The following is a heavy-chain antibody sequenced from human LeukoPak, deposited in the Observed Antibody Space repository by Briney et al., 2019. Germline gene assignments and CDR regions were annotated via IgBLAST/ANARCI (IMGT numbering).Heavy chain of an antibody. CDR2: INTDGSST. D-gene: IGHD5-18*01. CDR1: GFTFSSYW. J-gene: IGHJ6*03. V-gene: IGHV3-74*01. Sequence: GGSLRLSCAASGFTFSSYWMHWVRQAPGKGLVWVSRINTDGSSTNYADSVKGRFTISRDNAKNTLYLQVDSLRAEDTAVYYCARGRHLYSYAYDYYMDAWGKGNTVTISS. CDR3: ARGRHLYSYAYDYYMDA.